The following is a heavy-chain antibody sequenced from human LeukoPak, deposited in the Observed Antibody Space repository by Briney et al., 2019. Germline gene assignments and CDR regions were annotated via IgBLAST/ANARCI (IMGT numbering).Heavy chain of an antibody. CDR3: ARAQKVAAAAGSSHNAFDI. CDR2: ISSSGSTI. J-gene: IGHJ3*02. D-gene: IGHD6-13*01. V-gene: IGHV3-48*04. Sequence: GGSLRLSCAASGFTFSSYGMHWVRQAPGKGLEWVSYISSSGSTIYYADSVKGRFTISRDNAKNSLYLQMNSLRAEDTAVYYCARAQKVAAAAGSSHNAFDIWGQGTMVTVSS. CDR1: GFTFSSYG.